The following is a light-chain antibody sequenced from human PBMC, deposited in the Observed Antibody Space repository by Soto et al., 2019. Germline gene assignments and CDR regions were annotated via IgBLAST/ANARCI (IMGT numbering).Light chain of an antibody. CDR3: YSYAGGNNV. CDR2: EVS. J-gene: IGLJ1*01. Sequence: QSALTQPPSASGSLGQSVTISCTGTSRDVGGYNYVSWYQQHPGKAPKLMIYEVSKRPSGVPDRFSGSKSGSTASLTVSGPQAEDEADYYCYSYAGGNNVFGTGTKVTVL. V-gene: IGLV2-8*01. CDR1: SRDVGGYNY.